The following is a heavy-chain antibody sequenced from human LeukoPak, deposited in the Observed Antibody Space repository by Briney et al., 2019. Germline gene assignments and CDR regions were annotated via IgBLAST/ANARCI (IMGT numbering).Heavy chain of an antibody. J-gene: IGHJ6*03. CDR2: IRSKAYGGTT. CDR1: GFTFGDYA. CDR3: TRDIVVVPAANPYDFWSGEPRYYYYYMDV. Sequence: GSLRLSCTASGFTFGDYAMSWFRQAPGKGLEWVGFIRSKAYGGTTEYAASVKGRFTISRDDSKSIAYLQMNSLKTEDTAVYYCTRDIVVVPAANPYDFWSGEPRYYYYYMDVWGKGTTVTVSS. V-gene: IGHV3-49*03. D-gene: IGHD2-2*01.